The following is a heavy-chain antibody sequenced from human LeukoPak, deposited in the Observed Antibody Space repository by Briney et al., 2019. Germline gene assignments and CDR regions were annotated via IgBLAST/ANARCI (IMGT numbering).Heavy chain of an antibody. D-gene: IGHD3-22*01. CDR1: GFTFSNAW. J-gene: IGHJ4*02. Sequence: GGSLRLSCAASGFTFSNAWMSWVRQAPGKGLEWVCRIKSKTDGGTTDYAAPVKGRFTISRDDSKNTLYLQMNSLKTEDTAVYYCTTDRYYDSSGYYYFDYWGQGTLVTVSS. V-gene: IGHV3-15*01. CDR2: IKSKTDGGTT. CDR3: TTDRYYDSSGYYYFDY.